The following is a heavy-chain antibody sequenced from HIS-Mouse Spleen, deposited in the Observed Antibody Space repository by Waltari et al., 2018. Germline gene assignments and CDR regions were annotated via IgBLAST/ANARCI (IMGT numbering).Heavy chain of an antibody. V-gene: IGHV4-39*07. Sequence: LQLQESGPGRVNPSETLSLTCTVYGVSISSSSYTWGWIRQPPGKGLEWIGSIYYSGSTYYNPSLKSRVTISVDTSKNQFSLKLSSVTAADTAVYYCAREIPYSSSWYDWYFDLWGRGTLVTVSS. CDR1: GVSISSSSYT. J-gene: IGHJ2*01. D-gene: IGHD6-13*01. CDR2: IYYSGST. CDR3: AREIPYSSSWYDWYFDL.